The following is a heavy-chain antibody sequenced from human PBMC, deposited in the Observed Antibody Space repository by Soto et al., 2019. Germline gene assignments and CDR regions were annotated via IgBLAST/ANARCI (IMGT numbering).Heavy chain of an antibody. J-gene: IGHJ6*02. CDR3: ASSYSPWELLLKYSYYGMDV. D-gene: IGHD1-26*01. V-gene: IGHV1-69*13. CDR2: IIPIFGTA. CDR1: GGTFSSSA. Sequence: GASGKVSCKASGGTFSSSATSWVRQAPGQGLEWMGGIIPIFGTANYAQKLQGRVTISADESTSTAYMELSSLGSEDTAVYYCASSYSPWELLLKYSYYGMDVWGQGTTVTVSS.